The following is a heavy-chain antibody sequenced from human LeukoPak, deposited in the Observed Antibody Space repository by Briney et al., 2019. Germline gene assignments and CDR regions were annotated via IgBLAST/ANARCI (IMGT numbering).Heavy chain of an antibody. V-gene: IGHV1-2*02. Sequence: ASVKVSCKASGYTFTGYYLHWVRQAPGQGLEWMGCVNPNSGDTNYAQKFQGRVTMTRDTSISTAYMELSRLRSDDTAVYYCARDLSGYNWNYGIDYWGQGTLVTVSS. CDR1: GYTFTGYY. CDR3: ARDLSGYNWNYGIDY. J-gene: IGHJ4*02. D-gene: IGHD1-7*01. CDR2: VNPNSGDT.